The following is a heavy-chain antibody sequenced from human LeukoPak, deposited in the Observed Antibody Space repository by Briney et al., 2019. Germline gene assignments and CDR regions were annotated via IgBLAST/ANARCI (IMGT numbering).Heavy chain of an antibody. D-gene: IGHD3-3*01. CDR2: IYTSGST. CDR3: ARLSPYYDFWSGYYTPARDY. Sequence: SETLSLTCTVSGGSIGSGSYYWSWIRQPAGKGLEWIGRIYTSGSTNYNPSLKSRVTISVDTSKNQFSLKLSSVTAADTAVYCCARLSPYYDFWSGYYTPARDYWGQGTLVTVSS. V-gene: IGHV4-61*02. CDR1: GGSIGSGSYY. J-gene: IGHJ4*02.